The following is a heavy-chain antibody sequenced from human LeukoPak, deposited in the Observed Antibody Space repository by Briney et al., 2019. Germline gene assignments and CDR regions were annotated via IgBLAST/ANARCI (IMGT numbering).Heavy chain of an antibody. V-gene: IGHV4-59*01. J-gene: IGHJ6*02. Sequence: SETLSLTCTVSGGSISSYYWSWIRQPPGKGLEWIGYIYYSGSTNYNPSLKSRVTISVDTSKNQFSLKLSSVTAADTAVYYCAREADLDGGMDVWGQGTTVTVSS. CDR1: GGSISSYY. CDR3: AREADLDGGMDV. CDR2: IYYSGST.